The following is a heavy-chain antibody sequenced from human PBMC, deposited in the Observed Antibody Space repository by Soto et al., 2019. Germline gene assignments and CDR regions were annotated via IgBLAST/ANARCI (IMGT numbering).Heavy chain of an antibody. CDR1: GFPFSSYS. CDR2: ISSSSSTI. CDR3: ATTVNGDAFDI. Sequence: PGGSLRLSCAASGFPFSSYSMNWVRQAPGKGLEWVSYISSSSSTIYYADSVKGRFTISRDNAKNSLYLQMNSLRAEDTAVYYCATTVNGDAFDIWGQGTMVTVSS. V-gene: IGHV3-48*01. J-gene: IGHJ3*02. D-gene: IGHD4-17*01.